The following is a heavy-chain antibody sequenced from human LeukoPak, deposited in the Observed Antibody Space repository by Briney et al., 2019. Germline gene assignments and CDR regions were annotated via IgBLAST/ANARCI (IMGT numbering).Heavy chain of an antibody. CDR3: AKPIVPAAMVYYYYGMDV. CDR2: ISGSGGST. J-gene: IGHJ6*02. Sequence: GGSLRLSCAASGFTFSSYAMSWVRQAPGKGLEWVSAISGSGGSTYYADSVKGRFTISRDNSKNTLYLQMNSLRAEDTAVYYCAKPIVPAAMVYYYYGMDVWGQGTTVTVSS. D-gene: IGHD2-2*01. CDR1: GFTFSSYA. V-gene: IGHV3-23*01.